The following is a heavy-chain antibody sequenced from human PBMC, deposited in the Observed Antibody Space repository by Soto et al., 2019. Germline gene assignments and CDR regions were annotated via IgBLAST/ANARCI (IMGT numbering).Heavy chain of an antibody. Sequence: ASLKVSCKASGYTFTGYYMHWVRQAPGQGLEWMGWINPNSGGTNYAQKFQGRVTMTRDTSISTAYMELSRLRSDDTAVYYCARDIRRNTIFRVANPLSDYYGMDVSGQGTKV. J-gene: IGHJ6*02. CDR2: INPNSGGT. CDR1: GYTFTGYY. V-gene: IGHV1-2*02. CDR3: ARDIRRNTIFRVANPLSDYYGMDV. D-gene: IGHD3-3*01.